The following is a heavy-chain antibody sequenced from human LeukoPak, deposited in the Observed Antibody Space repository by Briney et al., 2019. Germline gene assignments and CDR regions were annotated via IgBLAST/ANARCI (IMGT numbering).Heavy chain of an antibody. D-gene: IGHD3-3*01. CDR2: ICGSGGST. J-gene: IGHJ6*01. CDR1: LFTFSIYV. Sequence: PRGSLRLSRAASLFTFSIYVMSTVRQAPGKGVEWVSAICGSGGSTYYADSVKGRFTISRDNSKNTLYLQMNSLRAEDTAVYYCAKGSSGLLYDYYYGMDVWGQGTTVTVSS. V-gene: IGHV3-23*01. CDR3: AKGSSGLLYDYYYGMDV.